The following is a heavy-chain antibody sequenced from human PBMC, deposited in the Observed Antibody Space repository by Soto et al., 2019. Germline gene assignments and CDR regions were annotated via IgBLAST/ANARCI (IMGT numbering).Heavy chain of an antibody. V-gene: IGHV1-69*10. J-gene: IGHJ3*02. Sequence: ASVKVSCKASGGTFSSYAISWVRQAPGQGLEWMGGIIPILGIANYAQKFQGRVTITADKSTSTAYMELSSLRSEDTAVYYCATQLGMEDFDIWGQGTMVTVSS. CDR3: ATQLGMEDFDI. D-gene: IGHD7-27*01. CDR2: IIPILGIA. CDR1: GGTFSSYA.